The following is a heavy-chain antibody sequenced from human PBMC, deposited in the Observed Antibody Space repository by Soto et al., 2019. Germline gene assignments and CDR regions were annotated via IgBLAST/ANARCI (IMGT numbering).Heavy chain of an antibody. CDR1: GGSISSYY. Sequence: PSETLSLTCTVSGGSISSYYWSWIRQPPGKGLEWIGYIYYSGSTNYNPSLKSRVTISVDTSKNQFSLKLSSVTAADTAVYYCARVGQRKLAARPYYYGMDVWGQGTTVTVSS. J-gene: IGHJ6*02. D-gene: IGHD6-6*01. CDR3: ARVGQRKLAARPYYYGMDV. CDR2: IYYSGST. V-gene: IGHV4-59*01.